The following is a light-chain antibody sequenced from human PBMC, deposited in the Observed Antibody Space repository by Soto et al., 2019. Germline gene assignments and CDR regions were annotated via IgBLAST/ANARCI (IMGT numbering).Light chain of an antibody. CDR3: QSYDTSLSGPVV. CDR1: SSNIGAGCD. Sequence: QSALTKPPSVSGAPGQRVTMSCTGSSSNIGAGCDVHWYQHLPGTAPKLLIYGNTNRPSGVPDRFSGSKSGTSASLAITGLQAEDEADYYCQSYDTSLSGPVVFGGGTKLTVL. J-gene: IGLJ2*01. CDR2: GNT. V-gene: IGLV1-40*01.